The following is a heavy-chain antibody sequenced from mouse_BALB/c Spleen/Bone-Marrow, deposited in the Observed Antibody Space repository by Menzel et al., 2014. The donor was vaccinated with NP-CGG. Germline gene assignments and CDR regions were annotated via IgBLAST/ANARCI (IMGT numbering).Heavy chain of an antibody. D-gene: IGHD4-1*01. CDR3: TRGGNWDDFDY. V-gene: IGHV5-17*02. CDR1: GFTFSSFG. Sequence: EVQLVESGGGLVQPGGSRKLSCAASGFTFSSFGMHWVRQAPEKGLEWVAYISSGSTTIFYADTVKARFTISRDNPKNTLFLQMTSLRSEDTAMYYCTRGGNWDDFDYWGQGTTLTVSS. J-gene: IGHJ2*01. CDR2: ISSGSTTI.